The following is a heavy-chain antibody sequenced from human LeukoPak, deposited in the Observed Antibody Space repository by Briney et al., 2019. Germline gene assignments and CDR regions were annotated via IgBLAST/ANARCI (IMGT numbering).Heavy chain of an antibody. D-gene: IGHD2-2*02. CDR3: ARGRYCSSTSCYKVYYYYMDV. CDR2: ISAYNRNT. V-gene: IGHV1-18*01. Sequence: ASVKVSCKASGYTFTTYGISWVRQAPGQGLEWMGCISAYNRNTNYAQKLQDRVTMTTDTSTSTAYMELRSLRSDDTAVYYCARGRYCSSTSCYKVYYYYMDVWGKGTTVTVSS. J-gene: IGHJ6*03. CDR1: GYTFTTYG.